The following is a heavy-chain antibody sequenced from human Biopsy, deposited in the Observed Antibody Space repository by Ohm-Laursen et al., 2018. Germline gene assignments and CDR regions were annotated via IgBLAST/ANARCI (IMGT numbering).Heavy chain of an antibody. J-gene: IGHJ4*02. CDR3: ARWETTLGRSLDS. Sequence: ASVKVSCKVSGYTFTSHDINWVRQATGQGLEWMGWMSPNTGNTAYAQRFQDRVTMTSDTSTGTAYMELTSLTSDDTAVYFCARWETTLGRSLDSWGQGTLVAVSS. CDR2: MSPNTGNT. CDR1: GYTFTSHD. D-gene: IGHD1-26*01. V-gene: IGHV1-8*01.